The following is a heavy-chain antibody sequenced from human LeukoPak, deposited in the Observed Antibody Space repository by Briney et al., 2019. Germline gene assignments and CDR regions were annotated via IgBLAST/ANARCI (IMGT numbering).Heavy chain of an antibody. J-gene: IGHJ6*02. V-gene: IGHV3-33*08. D-gene: IGHD3-22*01. CDR1: GFTLSSHG. Sequence: PGGSLRLSCAASGFTLSSHGMHWVRQAPGKGLEWVAVIWSDGSNKYYADSVKGRFTISRDNSKNTLYLQMNSLRAEDTAVYYCARGHDSSGYYSRYYYYGMDVWGQGTTVTVSS. CDR2: IWSDGSNK. CDR3: ARGHDSSGYYSRYYYYGMDV.